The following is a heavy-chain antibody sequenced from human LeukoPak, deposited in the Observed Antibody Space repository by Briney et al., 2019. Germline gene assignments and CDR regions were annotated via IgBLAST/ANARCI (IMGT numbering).Heavy chain of an antibody. CDR1: GYTLTELS. CDR3: ARGPDILTGPPLDY. D-gene: IGHD3-9*01. V-gene: IGHV1-24*01. Sequence: GASVKVSCKVSGYTLTELSMHWVRQAPGKGLEWMGGFDPEDGETIYAQKFQGRVTMTEDTSTDTAYMELSSLRSEDTAVYYCARGPDILTGPPLDYWGQGTLVTVSS. J-gene: IGHJ4*02. CDR2: FDPEDGET.